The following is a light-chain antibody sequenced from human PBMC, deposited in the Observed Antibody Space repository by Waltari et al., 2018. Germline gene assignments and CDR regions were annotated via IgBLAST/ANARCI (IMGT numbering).Light chain of an antibody. V-gene: IGKV4-1*01. J-gene: IGKJ2*01. CDR1: QSDLHTNNKNY. CDR2: WAS. Sequence: DIVVTQSPDSLAVSLGERATINCKSSQSDLHTNNKNYLAWYQQKPGQPPKLRIYWASTRASGVPGRFSGSGSGTDFTLTISSLQAEDVAVYYCQQYYSAPNTFGQGTKLEI. CDR3: QQYYSAPNT.